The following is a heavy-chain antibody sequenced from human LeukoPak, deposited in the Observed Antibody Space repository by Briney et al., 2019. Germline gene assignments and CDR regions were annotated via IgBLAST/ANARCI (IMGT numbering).Heavy chain of an antibody. V-gene: IGHV4-34*01. CDR1: GGSFSGYY. CDR2: INHSGST. J-gene: IGHJ6*03. Sequence: SETLSLTCAVYGGSFSGYYWSWIRQPPGKGLEWIGEINHSGSTNYNPSLKSRVTISVDTSKNQFSLKLSFVTAADTAVYYCARGQHNYYYYYMDVWGKGTTVTVSS. D-gene: IGHD2-21*01. CDR3: ARGQHNYYYYYMDV.